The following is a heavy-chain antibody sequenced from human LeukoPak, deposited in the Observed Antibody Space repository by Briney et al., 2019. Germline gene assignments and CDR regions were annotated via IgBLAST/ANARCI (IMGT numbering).Heavy chain of an antibody. Sequence: GGSLRLSCAASGFTFSRQWMHWVRQAPGKGLDWVANINPDGSDKYYVDSVEGRFTISRDNAKSSLYLQMNSLRAEDTAVYYCAKLPYGDYNHHWGQGTLVTVSS. J-gene: IGHJ5*02. CDR3: AKLPYGDYNHH. CDR1: GFTFSRQW. D-gene: IGHD4-17*01. CDR2: INPDGSDK. V-gene: IGHV3-7*03.